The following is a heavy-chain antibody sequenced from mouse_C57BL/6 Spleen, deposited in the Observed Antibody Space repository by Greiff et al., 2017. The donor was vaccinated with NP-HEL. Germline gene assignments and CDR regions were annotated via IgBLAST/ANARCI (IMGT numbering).Heavy chain of an antibody. J-gene: IGHJ4*01. D-gene: IGHD2-4*01. Sequence: VQLQQSGPGLVKPSQSLSLTCSVTGYSITSGYYWNWIRQFPGNKLEWMGYISYDGSNNYNPSLKNRISITRDTSKNQFFLKLNSVTTEDTATYYCARDGRLRLGAYAMDYWGQGTSVTVSS. CDR1: GYSITSGYY. CDR2: ISYDGSN. CDR3: ARDGRLRLGAYAMDY. V-gene: IGHV3-6*01.